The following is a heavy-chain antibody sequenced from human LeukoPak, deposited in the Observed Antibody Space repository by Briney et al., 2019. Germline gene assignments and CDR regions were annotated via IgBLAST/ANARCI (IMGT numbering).Heavy chain of an antibody. Sequence: SETLSLTCTVSGGSISGTSYYWGWIRQPPGTGLEWIGTIYYSGTTYYNPSLKSRVTISVDTSKNQFSLKLSSVTAADTAVYYCARGPTLKYFHHWGQGTLVTVSS. CDR2: IYYSGTT. J-gene: IGHJ1*01. CDR3: ARGPTLKYFHH. CDR1: GGSISGTSYY. V-gene: IGHV4-39*01.